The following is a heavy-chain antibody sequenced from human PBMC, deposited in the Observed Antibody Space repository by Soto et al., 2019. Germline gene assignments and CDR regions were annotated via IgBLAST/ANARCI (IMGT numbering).Heavy chain of an antibody. CDR2: SSSSSTYI. D-gene: IGHD4-4*01. CDR1: GFSVNSNY. CDR3: ARVYYSNLPYYFYYMDV. V-gene: IGHV3-21*01. J-gene: IGHJ6*02. Sequence: GGSLRLSCEASGFSVNSNYMSWVRQAPGKGLEWVSSSSSSSTYIYYADSVKGRFTISRDNAKNSLYLQMNSLRAEDTAVYFCARVYYSNLPYYFYYMDVWGQGTTVTVSS.